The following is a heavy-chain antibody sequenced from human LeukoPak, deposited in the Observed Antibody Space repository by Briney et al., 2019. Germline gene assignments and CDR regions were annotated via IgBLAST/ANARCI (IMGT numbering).Heavy chain of an antibody. Sequence: GASVKVSCKASGGTFSSYAISWVRQAPGQGLEWMGGIIPIFGTANYAQKFQGRVTITADESTSTAYMELSSLRSEDTAVYYCARRITVTLRSWFDPWGQGTLVTVSS. V-gene: IGHV1-69*13. J-gene: IGHJ5*02. CDR2: IIPIFGTA. D-gene: IGHD1-20*01. CDR1: GGTFSSYA. CDR3: ARRITVTLRSWFDP.